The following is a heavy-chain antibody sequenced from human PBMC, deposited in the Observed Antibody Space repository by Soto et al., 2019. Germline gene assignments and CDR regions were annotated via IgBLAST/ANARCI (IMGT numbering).Heavy chain of an antibody. CDR2: ISGSGAST. J-gene: IGHJ4*02. D-gene: IGHD3-9*01. CDR3: AKDRYFEWPTASEN. V-gene: IGHV3-23*01. CDR1: GFTFSSSA. Sequence: GGSLRLSCAASGFTFSSSAMTWVRQAPGKGLEWVSAISGSGASTYYADSVKGRFTISRDNSKNTLNLQMDSLRAEDTAVYYCAKDRYFEWPTASENWGQGTLVTVSS.